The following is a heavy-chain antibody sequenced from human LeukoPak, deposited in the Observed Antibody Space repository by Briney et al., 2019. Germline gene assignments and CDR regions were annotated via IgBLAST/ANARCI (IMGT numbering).Heavy chain of an antibody. J-gene: IGHJ4*02. V-gene: IGHV4-61*01. Sequence: SETLSLTCTVSGGSVSSGSYYWSWIRQPPGKGLEWIGYIYYSGSTKYNPSLKSRVTISVDASKNQFSLKLSSVTAADTAVYYCARGARAGYNLEPFDYWGQGTLVTVSS. CDR3: ARGARAGYNLEPFDY. CDR1: GGSVSSGSYY. D-gene: IGHD5-24*01. CDR2: IYYSGST.